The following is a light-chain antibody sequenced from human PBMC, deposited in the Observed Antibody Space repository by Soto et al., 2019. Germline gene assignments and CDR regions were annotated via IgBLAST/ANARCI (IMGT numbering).Light chain of an antibody. Sequence: EIVLTQSPATLSLSPGERATLYCRASRSVSSNYLAWYQQKPGQAPRLLIYGASTRATGIPDRFSGSGSGTDFTLTISRLEPEDFAVYYCQQYGSSGTFGQGTKVDIK. J-gene: IGKJ1*01. CDR2: GAS. CDR1: RSVSSNY. CDR3: QQYGSSGT. V-gene: IGKV3-20*01.